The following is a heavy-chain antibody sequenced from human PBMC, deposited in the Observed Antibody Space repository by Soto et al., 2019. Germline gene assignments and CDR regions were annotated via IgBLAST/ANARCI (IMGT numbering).Heavy chain of an antibody. CDR1: GYTFTSYS. CDR2: INADNGNT. J-gene: IGHJ4*01. Sequence: GASVKVSCKASGYTFTSYSYRWVRQAHGQRLEWMGWINADNGNTKYSQKFQDRVTISKDTSASTAYMELSSLRSEATAVYYCARVFSGGTFTFDYCGHGILVTVSS. V-gene: IGHV1-3*01. CDR3: ARVFSGGTFTFDY. D-gene: IGHD2-15*01.